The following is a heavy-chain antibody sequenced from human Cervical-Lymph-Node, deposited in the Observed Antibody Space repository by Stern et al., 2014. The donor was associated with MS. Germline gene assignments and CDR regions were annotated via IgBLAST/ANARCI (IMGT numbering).Heavy chain of an antibody. Sequence: QVQLVESGAEVKKPGSSAKVSCKASGGTFSSYAISWVRQAPGQGLEGMGGIIPIFGKANYAQELQGRVTITADASPRTAFMELSSLRSEDTGVYCCARRGRGNWNEPYYFDYLGQGTLVTVSS. CDR1: GGTFSSYA. V-gene: IGHV1-69*01. CDR3: ARRGRGNWNEPYYFDY. CDR2: IIPIFGKA. D-gene: IGHD1-1*01. J-gene: IGHJ4*02.